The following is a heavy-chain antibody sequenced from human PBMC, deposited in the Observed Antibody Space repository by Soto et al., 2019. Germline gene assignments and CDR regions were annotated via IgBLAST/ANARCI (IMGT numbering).Heavy chain of an antibody. CDR1: SGSISSSNW. J-gene: IGHJ4*02. D-gene: IGHD3-3*01. Sequence: QVQLQESGPGLVKPSGTLSLTCAVSSGSISSSNWWSWVRQPPGKGLEWIGEIYHSGSTNYNPSLKSRVTISVDKSRDQFSLKLSSVTAADTAVDDCASAAGYDFWSGYRDWGQGTLVTVSA. V-gene: IGHV4-4*02. CDR3: ASAAGYDFWSGYRD. CDR2: IYHSGST.